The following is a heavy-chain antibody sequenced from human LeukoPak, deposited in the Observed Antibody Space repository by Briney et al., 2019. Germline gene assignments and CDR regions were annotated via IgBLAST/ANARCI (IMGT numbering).Heavy chain of an antibody. Sequence: GASVKVSCKASGYTFTSYGISWVRQAPGQGLEWMGWISAYNGNTNYAQKLQGRVTITTDTSTSTAYMELRSLRSDDTAVYYCARVLYAVTRSRYDYWGQGTLVTVSS. CDR3: ARVLYAVTRSRYDY. CDR1: GYTFTSYG. D-gene: IGHD4-17*01. J-gene: IGHJ4*02. V-gene: IGHV1-18*01. CDR2: ISAYNGNT.